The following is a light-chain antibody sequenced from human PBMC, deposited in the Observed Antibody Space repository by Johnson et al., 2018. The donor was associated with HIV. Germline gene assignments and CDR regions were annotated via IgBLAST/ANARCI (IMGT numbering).Light chain of an antibody. CDR3: ETWDSSLSGEYV. Sequence: QSVLTQPPSMSAAPGQRVTISCSRSSSNIGNNYVSWYQQVPGAAPKFLMYDNNSRPSGIPDRFSGSKSGTSATLGITGLQTGDEAGYYCETWDSSLSGEYVFGTGTKLTIL. J-gene: IGLJ1*01. CDR1: SSNIGNNY. V-gene: IGLV1-51*01. CDR2: DNN.